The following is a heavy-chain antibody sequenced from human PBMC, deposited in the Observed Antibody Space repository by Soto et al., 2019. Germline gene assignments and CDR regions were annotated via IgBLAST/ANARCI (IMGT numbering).Heavy chain of an antibody. V-gene: IGHV3-30-3*01. CDR2: ISYDGSNK. D-gene: IGHD1-1*01. J-gene: IGHJ6*02. CDR1: GFTFSSYA. Sequence: GGSLRLSCAASGFTFSSYAMHWVRQAPGKGLEWVAVISYDGSNKYYADSVKGRFTISRDNSKNTLYLQMNSLRAEDTAVYYCARDLSLWYNWNDDSRYYYGMDVWGQGTTVTVSS. CDR3: ARDLSLWYNWNDDSRYYYGMDV.